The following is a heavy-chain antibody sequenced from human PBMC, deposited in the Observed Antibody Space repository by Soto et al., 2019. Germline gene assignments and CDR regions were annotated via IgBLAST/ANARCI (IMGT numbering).Heavy chain of an antibody. CDR1: GFTFIAYA. D-gene: IGHD2-8*01. CDR2: ISGSGGGT. V-gene: IGHV3-23*01. Sequence: EMQLLESGGGLVQPGESLRLSCDTSGFTFIAYAMSWVRQAPGKGLEWVSTISGSGGGTYYADSVKGRFTISRDNSKNTLYLQMSSPRVDDTAVYFCAKDTKGVPLRSFFDLWGQGTLVTVSS. CDR3: AKDTKGVPLRSFFDL. J-gene: IGHJ4*02.